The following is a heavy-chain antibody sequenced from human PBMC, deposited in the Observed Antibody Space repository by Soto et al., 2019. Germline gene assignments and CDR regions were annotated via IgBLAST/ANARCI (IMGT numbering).Heavy chain of an antibody. CDR1: GGTFSSYA. CDR2: IIPIFGTA. Sequence: QVQLVQSGAEVKKPGSSVKVSCKASGGTFSSYAISWVRQAPGQGLEWMGGIIPIFGTANYAQKFQGRVTITADESTSTAYMELSSLRSEDTAVYYCARDQQVFDADNIYYGMDVWGQGTTVTVSS. CDR3: ARDQQVFDADNIYYGMDV. J-gene: IGHJ6*02. D-gene: IGHD3-9*01. V-gene: IGHV1-69*01.